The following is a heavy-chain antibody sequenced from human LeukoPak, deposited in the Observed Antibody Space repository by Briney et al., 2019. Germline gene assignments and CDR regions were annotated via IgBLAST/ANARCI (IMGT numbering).Heavy chain of an antibody. CDR1: GYTFTSYD. J-gene: IGHJ5*02. CDR3: ARGPYCSSTSCYTGPLRP. D-gene: IGHD2-2*02. CDR2: MNPNSGNT. V-gene: IGHV1-8*01. Sequence: ASVKVSCKASGYTFTSYDINWVRQATGRGLEWMGWMNPNSGNTGYAQKFQGRVTMTRNTSISTAYMELSSLRSEDTAVYYCARGPYCSSTSCYTGPLRPWGQGTLVTVSS.